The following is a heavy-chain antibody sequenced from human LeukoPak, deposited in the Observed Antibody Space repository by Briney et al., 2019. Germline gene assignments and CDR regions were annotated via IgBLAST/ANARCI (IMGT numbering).Heavy chain of an antibody. V-gene: IGHV3-23*01. CDR1: GFTFSSYG. J-gene: IGHJ4*02. Sequence: GGSLRLSCAASGFTFSSYGMSWVRQAPGKGLEWVSGISGSGGSTYYADSVKGRFTISRDNSKNTLYLQMNSLRAEDTAVYYCARWWRPAFYFDYWGQGTLVTVSS. CDR2: ISGSGGST. D-gene: IGHD2-21*02. CDR3: ARWWRPAFYFDY.